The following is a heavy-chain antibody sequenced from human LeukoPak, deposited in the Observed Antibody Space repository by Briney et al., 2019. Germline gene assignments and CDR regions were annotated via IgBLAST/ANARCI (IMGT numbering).Heavy chain of an antibody. CDR3: ARRSGFGELRRFDP. Sequence: SETLSLTCTVSGGSISSYYWSWIRQPPGKGLEWIGYIYYSGSTNYNPSLKSRVTISVDTSKNQFPLKLSSVTAADTAVYYCARRSGFGELRRFDPWGQGTLVTVSS. J-gene: IGHJ5*02. CDR2: IYYSGST. V-gene: IGHV4-59*08. D-gene: IGHD3-10*01. CDR1: GGSISSYY.